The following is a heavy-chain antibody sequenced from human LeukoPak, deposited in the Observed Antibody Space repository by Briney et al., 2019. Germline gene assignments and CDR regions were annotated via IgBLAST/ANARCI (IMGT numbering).Heavy chain of an antibody. CDR2: INRSGST. J-gene: IGHJ4*02. CDR1: GGSFSGYY. V-gene: IGHV4-34*01. CDR3: ARGRQRGWDSYGYFFDY. D-gene: IGHD5-18*01. Sequence: SETLSLSCAVYGGSFSGYYWSWIRQPPGKGLEWVGEINRSGSTNYNPSLKSRVTISVDTSKNQFSLKLSSVTAADTAVYYCARGRQRGWDSYGYFFDYWGQGTLVTVSS.